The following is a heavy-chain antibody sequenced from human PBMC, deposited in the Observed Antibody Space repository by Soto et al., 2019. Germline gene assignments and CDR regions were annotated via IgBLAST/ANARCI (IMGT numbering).Heavy chain of an antibody. J-gene: IGHJ5*02. CDR2: IYYSGST. V-gene: IGHV4-31*03. CDR3: ARTSTTGAFDP. CDR1: GGSISSGGYY. D-gene: IGHD1-1*01. Sequence: PSETLSLTCTVSGGSISSGGYYWSWIRQHPGKGLEWIGYIYYSGSTYYNPSLKSRVTISVDTSKNQFSLQLNSVTPEDTAMYYCARTSTTGAFDPWGQGTLVTVSS.